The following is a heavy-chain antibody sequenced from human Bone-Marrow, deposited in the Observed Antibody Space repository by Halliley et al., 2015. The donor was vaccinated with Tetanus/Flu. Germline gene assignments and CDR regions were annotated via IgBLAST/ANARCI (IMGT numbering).Heavy chain of an antibody. D-gene: IGHD6-19*01. V-gene: IGHV4-61*03. CDR2: SHYTDST. J-gene: IGHJ4*02. Sequence: KGLGGFGVSHYTDSTNYTPPPKGRVTISADTSKNPFSLKLTSVTAADTAVYYCTTGGGWLPDYWGQGTLVTVSS. CDR3: TTGGGWLPDY.